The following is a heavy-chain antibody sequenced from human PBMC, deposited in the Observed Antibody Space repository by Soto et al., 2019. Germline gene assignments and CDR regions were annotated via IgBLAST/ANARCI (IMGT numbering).Heavy chain of an antibody. Sequence: GGSLRLSCAASGFSFSSYAMSWVRQAPGKGLEWVSDISNNGGSTFYADSVKGRFTISRDNSKNTLYLQMNSLRAEDTAVYYCAKDGGSGWRQVDYYFDYWGQGTLVTVSS. CDR2: ISNNGGST. D-gene: IGHD6-19*01. V-gene: IGHV3-23*01. J-gene: IGHJ4*02. CDR1: GFSFSSYA. CDR3: AKDGGSGWRQVDYYFDY.